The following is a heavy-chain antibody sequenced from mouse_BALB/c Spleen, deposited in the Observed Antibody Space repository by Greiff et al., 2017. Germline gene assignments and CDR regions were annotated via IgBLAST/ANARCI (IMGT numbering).Heavy chain of an antibody. CDR2: IRNKANGYTT. CDR1: GFTFTDYY. Sequence: EVQGVESGGGLVQPGGSLRLSCATSGFTFTDYYMSWVRQPPGKALEWLGFIRNKANGYTTEYSASVKGRFTISRDNSQSILYLQMNTLRAEDSATYYCARNTLRRPFAYWGQGTLVTVSA. J-gene: IGHJ3*01. D-gene: IGHD2-4*01. V-gene: IGHV7-3*02. CDR3: ARNTLRRPFAY.